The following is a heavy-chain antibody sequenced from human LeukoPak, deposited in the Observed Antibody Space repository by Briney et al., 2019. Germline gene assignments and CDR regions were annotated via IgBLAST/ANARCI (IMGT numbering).Heavy chain of an antibody. J-gene: IGHJ4*02. V-gene: IGHV3-21*01. Sequence: GGSLRLSCAASGFTFSSYSMNWVRQAPGKGLEWVSSISSSSSYIYYADSVKGRFTISRDNAKNSPYLQMNSLRAEDTAVYYCARVSLGITMARGVIIPDYWGQGTLVTVSS. D-gene: IGHD3-10*01. CDR1: GFTFSSYS. CDR3: ARVSLGITMARGVIIPDY. CDR2: ISSSSSYI.